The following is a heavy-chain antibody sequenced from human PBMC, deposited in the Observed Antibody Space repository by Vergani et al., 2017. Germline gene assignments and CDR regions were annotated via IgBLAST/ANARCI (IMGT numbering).Heavy chain of an antibody. CDR2: IYHSGST. Sequence: QVQLQESGPGLVKPSETLSLTCAVSGYSISSGYYWGWIRQPPGKGLEWIGSIYHSGSTYYNPSLKSRVTISVDTSKNQFSLKLSSVTAADTAVYYCAREDYDFWSGYYSLDYWGQGTLVTVSS. D-gene: IGHD3-3*01. J-gene: IGHJ4*02. CDR3: AREDYDFWSGYYSLDY. V-gene: IGHV4-38-2*02. CDR1: GYSISSGYY.